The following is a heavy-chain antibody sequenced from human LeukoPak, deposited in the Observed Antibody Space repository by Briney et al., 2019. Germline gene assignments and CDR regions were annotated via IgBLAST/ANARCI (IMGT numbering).Heavy chain of an antibody. D-gene: IGHD4-17*01. CDR1: GGSISSYY. CDR3: ASRGEGYGDYDY. J-gene: IGHJ4*02. V-gene: IGHV4-4*07. Sequence: SETLSLTCTVSGGSISSYYWSWIRQPAGKGLEWIGRIYTSGSTNYNPSLKSRVTMSVDTSTNQFPLKLSSVTAADTAVYYCASRGEGYGDYDYWGQGTLVTVSS. CDR2: IYTSGST.